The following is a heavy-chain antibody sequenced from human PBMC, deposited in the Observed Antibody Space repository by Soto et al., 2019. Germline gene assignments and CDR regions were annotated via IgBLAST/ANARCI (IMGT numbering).Heavy chain of an antibody. CDR3: ARSRQDCSGGSCYSFYMDV. CDR1: GYSFTSYW. Sequence: GESLKISCKGSGYSFTSYWIGWVRQMPGKGLEWMGIIYPGDSDTRYSPSFQGQVTISADKSISTAYLQWSSLKASDTAMYYCARSRQDCSGGSCYSFYMDVWGKGTTVTVSS. CDR2: IYPGDSDT. V-gene: IGHV5-51*01. J-gene: IGHJ6*03. D-gene: IGHD2-15*01.